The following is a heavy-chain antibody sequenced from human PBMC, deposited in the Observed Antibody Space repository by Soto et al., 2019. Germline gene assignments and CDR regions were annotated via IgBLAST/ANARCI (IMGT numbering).Heavy chain of an antibody. J-gene: IGHJ6*03. CDR2: INPSGGST. CDR1: GYTFTSYY. CDR3: ARDSKTTGTTYYYYYMDV. Sequence: ASVKVSCTASGYTFTSYYMHWVRQAPGQGLEWMGIINPSGGSTSYAQKFQGRVTMTRDTSTSTVYMELSSPRSEDTAVYYCARDSKTTGTTYYYYYMDVWGKGTTVTVSS. D-gene: IGHD1-7*01. V-gene: IGHV1-46*03.